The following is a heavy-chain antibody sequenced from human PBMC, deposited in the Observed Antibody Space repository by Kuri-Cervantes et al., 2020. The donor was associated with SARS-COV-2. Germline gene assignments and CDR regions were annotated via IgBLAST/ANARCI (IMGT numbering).Heavy chain of an antibody. D-gene: IGHD4-11*01. CDR3: ARDRAGYSNYYYYYYMDV. Sequence: LRLSCTVSGGSISSGDYYWSWVRQPAGKGLEWLGRISSSGYTNYNPSLKSRITMSADTSENQFSLELTSVTAADTAVYYCARDRAGYSNYYYYYYMDVWGKGTTVTVSS. V-gene: IGHV4-61*02. CDR1: GGSISSGDYY. J-gene: IGHJ6*03. CDR2: ISSSGYT.